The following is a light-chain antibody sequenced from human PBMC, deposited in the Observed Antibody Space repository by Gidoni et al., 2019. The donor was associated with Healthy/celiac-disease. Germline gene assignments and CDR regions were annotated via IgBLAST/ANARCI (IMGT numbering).Light chain of an antibody. J-gene: IGKJ1*01. CDR3: QQYYSYPRT. CDR2: AAS. V-gene: IGKV1-8*01. Sequence: AIRMTQSPSSFSASTGDRVTITCRASQGISSYLAWYQQKPGKAPKLLIYAASTFQSGVPSRFSGSGSGTDFTLTISCLQSEDFATYYCQQYYSYPRTFXQXTKVEIK. CDR1: QGISSY.